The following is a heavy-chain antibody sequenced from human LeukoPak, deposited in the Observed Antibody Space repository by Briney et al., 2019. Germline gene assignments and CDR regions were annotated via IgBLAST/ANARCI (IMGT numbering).Heavy chain of an antibody. CDR3: ARTPAIAAAGYDLYFFDY. D-gene: IGHD6-13*01. V-gene: IGHV3-23*01. CDR2: TSGSGYKK. J-gene: IGHJ4*02. CDR1: GFTFSTDA. Sequence: GGSLRLSCEGSGFTFSTDAMGWVRQAPGKGPEWVAGTSGSGYKKYYADSVRGRFPVYRDNSKNTLYLQVNRLRGEDAAVYYCARTPAIAAAGYDLYFFDYWGQGTLVTVSS.